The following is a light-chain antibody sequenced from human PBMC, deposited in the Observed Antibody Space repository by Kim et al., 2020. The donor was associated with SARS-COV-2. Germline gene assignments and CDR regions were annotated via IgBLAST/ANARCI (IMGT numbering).Light chain of an antibody. V-gene: IGLV4-69*01. CDR3: QTWGTGIRV. Sequence: ASVKLTCTLSSGNSGYAIAWHQQQPEKGPRYLMKLNSDGSHSKGDGIPDRFSGSSSGAERYLTISSLQSEDEADYYCQTWGTGIRVFGGGTKLTVL. CDR2: LNSDGSH. CDR1: SGNSGYA. J-gene: IGLJ3*02.